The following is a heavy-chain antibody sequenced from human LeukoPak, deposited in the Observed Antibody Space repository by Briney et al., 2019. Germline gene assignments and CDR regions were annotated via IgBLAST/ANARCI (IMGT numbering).Heavy chain of an antibody. CDR3: AKDYYGSGSYFSIDY. D-gene: IGHD3-10*01. Sequence: PGRSLRLSCAASGFTFSSYGMHWVRQAPGKGGLEWVAVIWYDGINKYYADSVKGRLTISRDNSKNTLSLQMNSLRAEDMAVYYCAKDYYGSGSYFSIDYWGQGTLVTVSS. V-gene: IGHV3-33*06. CDR1: GFTFSSYG. J-gene: IGHJ4*02. CDR2: IWYDGINK.